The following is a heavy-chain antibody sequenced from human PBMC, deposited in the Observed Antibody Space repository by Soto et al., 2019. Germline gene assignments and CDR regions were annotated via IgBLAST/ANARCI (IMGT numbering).Heavy chain of an antibody. Sequence: GGSLRLSCAASGFTFRNYWMHWVRQAPGKGLVWVSRVNSDVDTTYYADSVKGRFTISRDNAKNTLHLQMNSLGAEDTAVYYCASNYAYAEGYYFYGIDVWGQGTTVTVSS. CDR3: ASNYAYAEGYYFYGIDV. J-gene: IGHJ6*02. CDR1: GFTFRNYW. CDR2: VNSDVDTT. V-gene: IGHV3-74*01. D-gene: IGHD3-16*01.